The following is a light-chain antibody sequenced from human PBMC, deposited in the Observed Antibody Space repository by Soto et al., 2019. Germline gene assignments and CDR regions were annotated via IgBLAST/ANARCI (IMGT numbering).Light chain of an antibody. CDR2: GAS. V-gene: IGKV3-20*01. CDR1: QGVDSRY. Sequence: EIVLTQSPVTLSLSPGERATLSRRTRQGVDSRYFGWYQETPGRAPGLLIYGASGRATGIPDRFSGSGSGTDFTLTISRLEPEDFAVYYCPQYGSFPWTFGQGTRLEIK. J-gene: IGKJ5*01. CDR3: PQYGSFPWT.